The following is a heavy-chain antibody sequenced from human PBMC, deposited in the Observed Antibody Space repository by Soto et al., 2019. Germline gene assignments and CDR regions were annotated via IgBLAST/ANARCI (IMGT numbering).Heavy chain of an antibody. CDR3: ASKWEQDYYYYYGMDV. D-gene: IGHD1-26*01. J-gene: IGHJ6*02. V-gene: IGHV1-69*01. Sequence: SVRVSCKGSGGTFSSYAISWVRQAPGQGLEWMGGIIPIFGTANYAQKFQGRVTITADESTSTAYMELSSLRSEDTAVYYCASKWEQDYYYYYGMDVWGQGTTVTVSS. CDR2: IIPIFGTA. CDR1: GGTFSSYA.